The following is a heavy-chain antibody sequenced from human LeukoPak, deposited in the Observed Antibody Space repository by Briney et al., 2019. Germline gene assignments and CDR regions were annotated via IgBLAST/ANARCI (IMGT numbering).Heavy chain of an antibody. Sequence: GRSLRLSCAASGFTFSSYAMHWVRQAPGKGLDWVGVIWFDGSNRYYADSVKGRLTISRDNSKNTLYLQVNSVRAEDTAVYYCARDTSGYYDYWGQGALVTVSS. V-gene: IGHV3-33*08. J-gene: IGHJ4*02. CDR3: ARDTSGYYDY. CDR2: IWFDGSNR. CDR1: GFTFSSYA. D-gene: IGHD2-15*01.